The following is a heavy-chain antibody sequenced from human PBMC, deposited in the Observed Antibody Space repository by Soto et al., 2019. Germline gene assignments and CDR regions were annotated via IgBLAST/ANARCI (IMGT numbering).Heavy chain of an antibody. V-gene: IGHV4-39*01. CDR1: GGSISSSSYY. J-gene: IGHJ4*02. D-gene: IGHD6-13*01. CDR3: ARLVWLRWYEDY. Sequence: PSETLSLTCTVSGGSISSSSYYWGWIRQPPGKGLEWIGSIYYSGSTYYNPSLKSRVTISVDTSKNQFSLKLSSVTAADTAVYYCARLVWLRWYEDYWGQGTLVTVSS. CDR2: IYYSGST.